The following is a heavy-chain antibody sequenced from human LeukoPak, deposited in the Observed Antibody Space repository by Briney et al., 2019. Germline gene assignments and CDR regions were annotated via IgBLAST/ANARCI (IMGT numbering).Heavy chain of an antibody. Sequence: GGSLRLSCAPSGFTFSNYWMSWVRQAPGKGLEWVANINQDGSEKYYVDSVKGRFTISRDNAKNSLYLQLNSLRAEDTALYYCARVRRITIFGVVIPSPFYYYYMDVWGKGTTVTVSS. CDR3: ARVRRITIFGVVIPSPFYYYYMDV. CDR2: INQDGSEK. D-gene: IGHD3-3*01. CDR1: GFTFSNYW. V-gene: IGHV3-7*01. J-gene: IGHJ6*03.